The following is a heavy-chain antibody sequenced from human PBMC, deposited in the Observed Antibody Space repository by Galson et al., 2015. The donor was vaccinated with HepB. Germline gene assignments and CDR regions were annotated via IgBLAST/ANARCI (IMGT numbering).Heavy chain of an antibody. D-gene: IGHD3-16*02. J-gene: IGHJ4*02. Sequence: SLRLSCAASGFTFRNFAMSWVRQAPGKGLEWVSTISSRGGGTYYADSVKGRFTSSRDNSKNMLYLQMTRLRAEDTAVYYCAKDHMSYEYVWGSYRYTVGDYFDYWGQGTLVNVSS. V-gene: IGHV3-23*01. CDR3: AKDHMSYEYVWGSYRYTVGDYFDY. CDR2: ISSRGGGT. CDR1: GFTFRNFA.